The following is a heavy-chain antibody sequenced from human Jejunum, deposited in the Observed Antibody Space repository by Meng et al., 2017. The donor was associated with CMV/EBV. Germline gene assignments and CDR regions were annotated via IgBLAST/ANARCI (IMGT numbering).Heavy chain of an antibody. Sequence: RQAPGKGLEWVGEIFRTGGTNYNPSLKSRVTISIDTSKNQFSLKVTSVTAADTAVYYCTRTGYSDSSGYHSTWGQGALVTVSS. CDR2: IFRTGGT. J-gene: IGHJ5*02. CDR3: TRTGYSDSSGYHST. D-gene: IGHD3-22*01. V-gene: IGHV4-4*02.